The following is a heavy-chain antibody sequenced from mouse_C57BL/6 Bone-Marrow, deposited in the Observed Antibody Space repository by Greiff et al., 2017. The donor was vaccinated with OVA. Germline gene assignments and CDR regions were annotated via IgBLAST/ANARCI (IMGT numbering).Heavy chain of an antibody. Sequence: LQESGAELVKPGASVKMSCKASGYTFTSYWITWVKQRPGQGLEWIGDIYPGSGSTNYNEKFKSKATLTVDTSSSTAYMQLSSLTSEDSAVYYCAGGYRAYWGQGTLVTVSA. J-gene: IGHJ3*01. V-gene: IGHV1-55*01. CDR3: AGGYRAY. CDR1: GYTFTSYW. D-gene: IGHD2-2*01. CDR2: IYPGSGST.